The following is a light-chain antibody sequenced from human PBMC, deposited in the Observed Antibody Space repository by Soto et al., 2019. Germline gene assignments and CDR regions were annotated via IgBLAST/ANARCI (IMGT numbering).Light chain of an antibody. CDR2: DAS. J-gene: IGKJ4*01. CDR3: QQRSNWPST. Sequence: EIVLTQSPATLSLSPGERATLSCRASQSVSGYLAWYQQKPGQAPRLLMYDASNRATGIPARFSGSGSGTDFTLTISSPVPEDFAVYYCQQRSNWPSTFGGGTKVEIK. CDR1: QSVSGY. V-gene: IGKV3-11*01.